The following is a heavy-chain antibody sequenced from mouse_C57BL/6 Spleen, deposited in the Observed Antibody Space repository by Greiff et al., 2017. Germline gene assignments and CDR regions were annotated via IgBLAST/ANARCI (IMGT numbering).Heavy chain of an antibody. CDR3: ARQGYYDYGDPWFAY. Sequence: EVKLVESGGGLVQPGGSLKLSCAASGFTFSDYYMYWVRQTPEKRLEWVAYISNGGGSTYYPDTVKGRFTISRDNAKNTLYLQMSRLKSEDTAMYYCARQGYYDYGDPWFAYWGQGTLVTVSA. V-gene: IGHV5-12*01. D-gene: IGHD2-4*01. CDR2: ISNGGGST. CDR1: GFTFSDYY. J-gene: IGHJ3*01.